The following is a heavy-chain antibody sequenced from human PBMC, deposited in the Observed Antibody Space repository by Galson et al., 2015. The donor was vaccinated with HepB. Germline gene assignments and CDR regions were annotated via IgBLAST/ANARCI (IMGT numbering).Heavy chain of an antibody. CDR1: GYTFTSYA. Sequence: SVKVSCKASGYTFTSYAMHWVRQAPGQRLEWMGWINAGNGNTKYSQKFQGRVTITRDTSASTAYMEQSSLRSEDTAVYYCARDSYGDYSWFDPWGQGTLVTVSS. CDR3: ARDSYGDYSWFDP. D-gene: IGHD4-17*01. CDR2: INAGNGNT. J-gene: IGHJ5*02. V-gene: IGHV1-3*01.